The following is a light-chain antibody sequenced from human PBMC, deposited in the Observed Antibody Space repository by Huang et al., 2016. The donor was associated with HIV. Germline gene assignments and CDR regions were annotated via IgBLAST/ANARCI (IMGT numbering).Light chain of an antibody. V-gene: IGKV1-8*01. Sequence: AIRITQSPSSLSASTGDRVTITCRASQGISSYLDWYQQEPGRAPRLLIYAASTLQSGVPSRFSGSGSGADFTLTISGLQSEDFATYYCQQYYTYPRTFGQGTKLEIK. CDR3: QQYYTYPRT. CDR2: AAS. J-gene: IGKJ1*01. CDR1: QGISSY.